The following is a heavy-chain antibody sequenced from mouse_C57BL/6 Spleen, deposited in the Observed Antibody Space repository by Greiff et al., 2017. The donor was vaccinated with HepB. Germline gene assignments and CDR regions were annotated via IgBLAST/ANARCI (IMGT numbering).Heavy chain of an antibody. Sequence: VQGVESGAELVKPGASVKISCKASGYAFSSYWMNWVKQRPGKGLEWIGQIYPGDGDTNYNGKFKGKATLTADKSSSTAYMQLSSLTSEDSAVYFCARRAPYYFDYWGQGTTLTVSS. CDR2: IYPGDGDT. D-gene: IGHD3-3*01. CDR1: GYAFSSYW. CDR3: ARRAPYYFDY. V-gene: IGHV1-80*01. J-gene: IGHJ2*01.